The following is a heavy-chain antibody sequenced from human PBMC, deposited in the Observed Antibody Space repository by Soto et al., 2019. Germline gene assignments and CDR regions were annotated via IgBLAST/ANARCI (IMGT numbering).Heavy chain of an antibody. CDR1: GFTFSSYA. CDR3: AKGRLLWFGELSDGDY. V-gene: IGHV3-23*01. J-gene: IGHJ4*02. Sequence: GGSLRLSCAASGFTFSSYALRCVRQAPGKGLEWFSAISGSGGSTYYADSVKGRFTISRDNSKNTLYLQMNSLRAEDTAVYYCAKGRLLWFGELSDGDYWGQGTLVTVSS. CDR2: ISGSGGST. D-gene: IGHD3-10*01.